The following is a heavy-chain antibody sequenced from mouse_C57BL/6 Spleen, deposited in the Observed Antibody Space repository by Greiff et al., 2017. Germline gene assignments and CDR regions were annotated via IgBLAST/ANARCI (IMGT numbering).Heavy chain of an antibody. J-gene: IGHJ1*03. CDR2: IYPGDGDT. V-gene: IGHV1-80*01. Sequence: QVQLQQSGAELVKPGASVKISCKASGYAFSSYWMNWVQQRPGKGLEWIGQIYPGDGDTNYNGKFKGKATLTADKSSSTAYMQLSSLTSEDSAVYFCARDPYYYGSSGYFDVWGTGTTVTVSS. CDR3: ARDPYYYGSSGYFDV. CDR1: GYAFSSYW. D-gene: IGHD1-1*01.